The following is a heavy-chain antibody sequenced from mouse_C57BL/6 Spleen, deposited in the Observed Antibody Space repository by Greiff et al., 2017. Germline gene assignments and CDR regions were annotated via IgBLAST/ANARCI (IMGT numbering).Heavy chain of an antibody. CDR2: INPNNGGT. D-gene: IGHD2-1*01. CDR1: GYTFTDYN. J-gene: IGHJ3*01. CDR3: APLCYGNPAWFAY. Sequence: EVQLQQSGPELVKPGASVKMSCKASGYTFTDYNMHWVKQSHGKSLEWIGYINPNNGGTSYNQKFKGKATLTVNKSSSTAYMELRSLTSEDSAVYYCAPLCYGNPAWFAYWGQGTLVTVAA. V-gene: IGHV1-22*01.